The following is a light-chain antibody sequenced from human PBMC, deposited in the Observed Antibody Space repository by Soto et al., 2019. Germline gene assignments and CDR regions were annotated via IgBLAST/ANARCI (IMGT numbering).Light chain of an antibody. CDR3: SSYTSSSTLV. J-gene: IGLJ2*01. CDR1: SSDVGGYHY. CDR2: DVS. V-gene: IGLV2-14*01. Sequence: QSALPQPASVSGSPGQSITISCTGTSSDVGGYHYVSWYQQHPGKAPKLMIYDVSNRPSGVSNRFSGSKSGNTASLTSAGLQAEDEADYYCSSYTSSSTLVFGGGTKLTVL.